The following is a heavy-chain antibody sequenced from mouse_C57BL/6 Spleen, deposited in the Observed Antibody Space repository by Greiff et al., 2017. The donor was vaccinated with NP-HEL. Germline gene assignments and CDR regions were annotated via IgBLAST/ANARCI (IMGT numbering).Heavy chain of an antibody. J-gene: IGHJ3*01. V-gene: IGHV10-1*01. CDR3: VSHYDYGPLAY. CDR1: GFSFNTYA. Sequence: EVHLVESGGGLVQPKGSLKLSCAASGFSFNTYAMNWVRQAPGKGLEWVARIRSKSNNYATYYADSVKDRFTISRDDSESMLYLQMNNLKTEDTAMYYCVSHYDYGPLAYWGQGTLVTVSA. D-gene: IGHD2-4*01. CDR2: IRSKSNNYAT.